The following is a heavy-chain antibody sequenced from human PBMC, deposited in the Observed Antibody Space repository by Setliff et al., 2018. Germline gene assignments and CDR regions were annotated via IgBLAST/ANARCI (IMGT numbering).Heavy chain of an antibody. CDR3: ARESTAKNFWGEYSDY. Sequence: ASVKVSCKASGYTFTTYYMHWVRQAPGQGLEWMGVINPSDGSTTYAQKFQGRVKMTRDTSTNTVYMQLSSLRSEGTAVYYCARESTAKNFWGEYSDYWGQGTLVTVSS. J-gene: IGHJ4*02. CDR2: INPSDGST. D-gene: IGHD3-3*01. CDR1: GYTFTTYY. V-gene: IGHV1-46*01.